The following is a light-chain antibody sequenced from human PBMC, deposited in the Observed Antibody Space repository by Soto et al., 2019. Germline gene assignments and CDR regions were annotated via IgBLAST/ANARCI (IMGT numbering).Light chain of an antibody. CDR2: GNK. V-gene: IGLV1-40*02. Sequence: QSVLTQPPSVSGVPGQTITISCTGSRSNIGAGYDVHWYQQFRGTAPKLLIYGNKNRPSGVPDRFSGSKSSTSASLAITGLQAEDEADYFCQSYDSGFSGLVFGGGTKLTVL. CDR3: QSYDSGFSGLV. CDR1: RSNIGAGYD. J-gene: IGLJ3*02.